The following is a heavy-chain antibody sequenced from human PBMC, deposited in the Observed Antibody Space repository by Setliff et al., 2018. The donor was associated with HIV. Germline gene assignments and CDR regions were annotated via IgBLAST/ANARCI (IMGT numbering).Heavy chain of an antibody. Sequence: SETLSLTCTVSGGSISSGSHYWSWIRQPAGKGLEWIGLIYTSGRTNYNPSLKSRVTISVDRSKNQFSLNLSSVTAADTALYYCARATYTTLFGVLMGGGLQYWGPGTLVTVSS. J-gene: IGHJ4*02. D-gene: IGHD3-3*01. CDR2: IYTSGRT. CDR3: ARATYTTLFGVLMGGGLQY. CDR1: GGSISSGSHY. V-gene: IGHV4-61*02.